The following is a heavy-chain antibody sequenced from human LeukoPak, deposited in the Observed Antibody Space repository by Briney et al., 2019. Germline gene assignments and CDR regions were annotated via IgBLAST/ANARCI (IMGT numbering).Heavy chain of an antibody. CDR1: GDSISSYY. CDR3: ARYIAVAGTFYFDY. D-gene: IGHD6-19*01. Sequence: SETLSLTCTVSGDSISSYYWSWMRQRPGKGLEWVGYIYYSGSTNYNPSLKSRLTISVDTSKNQFSLKLRSVTAADTAVYYCARYIAVAGTFYFDYWGQGTLVTVSS. CDR2: IYYSGST. V-gene: IGHV4-59*01. J-gene: IGHJ4*02.